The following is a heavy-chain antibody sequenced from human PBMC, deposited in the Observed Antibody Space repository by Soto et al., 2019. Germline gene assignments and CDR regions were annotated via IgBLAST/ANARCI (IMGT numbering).Heavy chain of an antibody. J-gene: IGHJ3*02. CDR2: TIPVFNTA. V-gene: IGHV1-69*06. D-gene: IGHD3-10*01. CDR1: GGTLSDHG. CDR3: ARGVDGSGKYYTGPSALDI. Sequence: QVQLEQSGAEVKKPGSSVKVSCKASGGTLSDHGVAWLRQAPGQGLEWMGGTIPVFNTAKYAQKFQGRVTVSADKFTNIAYMELSSLRSEDTAFYFCARGVDGSGKYYTGPSALDIWGEGTMVIVSS.